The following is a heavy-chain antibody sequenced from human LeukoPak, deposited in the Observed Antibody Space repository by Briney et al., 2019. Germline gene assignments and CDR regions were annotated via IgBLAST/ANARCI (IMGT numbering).Heavy chain of an antibody. CDR1: GGSISSYY. V-gene: IGHV4-59*01. CDR3: ARVFSSSWFYYYYYMDV. Sequence: PSETLSLTCTVPGGSISSYYWSWIRPPPGKGLEWIGYIYYSGSTNYNPSLKSRVTISVDTSKNQFSLKLSSVTAADTAVYYCARVFSSSWFYYYYYMDVWGKGTTVTVSS. J-gene: IGHJ6*03. D-gene: IGHD6-13*01. CDR2: IYYSGST.